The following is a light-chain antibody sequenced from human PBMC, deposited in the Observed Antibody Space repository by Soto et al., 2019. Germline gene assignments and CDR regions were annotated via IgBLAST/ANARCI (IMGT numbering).Light chain of an antibody. V-gene: IGKV1-5*03. CDR2: KAS. Sequence: DSQMTQYPSTPSASVGDRVTITCRASQSISSWLAWYQQKPGKAPKLLISKASTLQSGVPPRFSGSGYGTEFTLTISSLQPDDFATYYCQQYERYPMTFGGGTKVDIK. CDR3: QQYERYPMT. J-gene: IGKJ4*01. CDR1: QSISSW.